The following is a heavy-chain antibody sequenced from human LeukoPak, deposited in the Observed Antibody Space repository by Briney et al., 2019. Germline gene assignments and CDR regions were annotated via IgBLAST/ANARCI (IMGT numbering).Heavy chain of an antibody. J-gene: IGHJ4*02. D-gene: IGHD6-19*01. V-gene: IGHV3-30*03. Sequence: PGRSLRLSCAASGFTFSSYGMHWVRQAPGKGLEWVAVISYDGSNKYYGDSVKGRFTISRDNSKNTLYLQMNSLRAEDTAVYYCARDLGYSSGHPFGYWGQGTLVTVSS. CDR3: ARDLGYSSGHPFGY. CDR2: ISYDGSNK. CDR1: GFTFSSYG.